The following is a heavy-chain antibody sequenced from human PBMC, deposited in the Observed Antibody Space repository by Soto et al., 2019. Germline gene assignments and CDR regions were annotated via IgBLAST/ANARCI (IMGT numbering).Heavy chain of an antibody. CDR3: APHQGIVGATWAFQH. CDR2: IIPILGIA. V-gene: IGHV1-69*02. CDR1: GGTFSSYT. Sequence: QVQLVQSGAEVKKPGSSVKVSCKASGGTFSSYTISWVRQAPGQGLEWMGRIIPILGIANYAQKFQGRVTITADKSTSTAYMELSSLRSEDTAVYYCAPHQGIVGATWAFQHWGQGTLVTVSS. J-gene: IGHJ1*01. D-gene: IGHD1-26*01.